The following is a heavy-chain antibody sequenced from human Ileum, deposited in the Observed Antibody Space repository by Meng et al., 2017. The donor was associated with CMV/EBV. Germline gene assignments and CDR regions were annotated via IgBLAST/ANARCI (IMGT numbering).Heavy chain of an antibody. CDR3: AKDMVF. CDR2: ISGSALTT. Sequence: SLRLSCAACGFTFNNYAMSWVRQAPGKGLEWVSSISGSALTTYYTDSVRGRFTISRDNSKNTLYLQINSLRAEDTAIYYCAKDMVFWGQGTLVTVSS. V-gene: IGHV3-23*01. J-gene: IGHJ4*02. CDR1: GFTFNNYA. D-gene: IGHD2-8*01.